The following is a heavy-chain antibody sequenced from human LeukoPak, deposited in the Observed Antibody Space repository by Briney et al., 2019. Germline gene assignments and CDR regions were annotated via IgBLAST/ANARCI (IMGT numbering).Heavy chain of an antibody. Sequence: PGGSLTLSCAASGFTFSSYSMNWLRQAPGKGLEWVSSISRSSSYIYYADSVKGRFTISRDNAKNSLYLQMNSLRAEDTAVYFRASLSSSGSNAWGQGTLVTVSS. D-gene: IGHD5-24*01. CDR3: ASLSSSGSNA. V-gene: IGHV3-21*01. CDR2: ISRSSSYI. CDR1: GFTFSSYS. J-gene: IGHJ5*02.